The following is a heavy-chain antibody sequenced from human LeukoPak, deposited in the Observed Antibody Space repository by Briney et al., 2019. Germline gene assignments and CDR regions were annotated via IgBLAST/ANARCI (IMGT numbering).Heavy chain of an antibody. V-gene: IGHV3-7*01. D-gene: IGHD1-26*01. CDR3: AREFGGGIVGATTYDY. Sequence: GGSLRLSCLASDFIFTKYWMTWVRQAPGKGLEWVANIREDGNKENYIDSVRGRFSISRDNAKNSLYLQMNSLRAEDTAVYYCAREFGGGIVGATTYDYWGQGTLDTVSS. CDR2: IREDGNKE. CDR1: DFIFTKYW. J-gene: IGHJ4*02.